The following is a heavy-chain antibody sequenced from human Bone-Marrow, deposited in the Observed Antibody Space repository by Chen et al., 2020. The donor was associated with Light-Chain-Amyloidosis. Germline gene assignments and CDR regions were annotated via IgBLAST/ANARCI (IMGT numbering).Heavy chain of an antibody. CDR1: GLAISSYA. CDR3: AKDIAYDDILPGYPADAFDI. Sequence: EVQLVEYGGGLLQRGGSLRLSCAASGLAISSYAMSWVRQAPGKGLEWVSTISGRGRSRCCGASVKGRLTSSRGNCKNALLLKRNSRRSEVTGVYYCAKDIAYDDILPGYPADAFDIWCQGTMVTVSS. CDR2: ISGRGRSR. V-gene: IGHV3-23*02. D-gene: IGHD3-9*01. J-gene: IGHJ3*02.